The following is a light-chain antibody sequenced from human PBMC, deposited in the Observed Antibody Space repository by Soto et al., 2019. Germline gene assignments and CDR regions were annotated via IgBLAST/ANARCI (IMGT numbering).Light chain of an antibody. CDR3: QHYSSQT. CDR1: QSVSSNY. CDR2: GAS. Sequence: EVLLTQSPGTLSLSPGERATLSCGASQSVSSNYLAWYQQRPGQAPSLLIYGASSRATGIPDSFSGSGSGTDFTLTISRLEPEDSAVYFCQHYSSQTFGQGTKVDIK. V-gene: IGKV3-20*01. J-gene: IGKJ1*01.